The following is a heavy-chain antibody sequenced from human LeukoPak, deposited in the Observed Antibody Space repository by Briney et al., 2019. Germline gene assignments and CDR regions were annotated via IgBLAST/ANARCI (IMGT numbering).Heavy chain of an antibody. CDR3: ARANPSRYCSSTSCPDFQH. Sequence: ASVKVSCKASGGTFSSYAISWVRQAPGQGLEWMGGIIPIFGTANYAQKFQGRVTITTDESTSTAYMELSSLRSEDTAVYYCARANPSRYCSSTSCPDFQHWGQGTLVTVSS. CDR2: IIPIFGTA. V-gene: IGHV1-69*05. J-gene: IGHJ1*01. D-gene: IGHD2-2*01. CDR1: GGTFSSYA.